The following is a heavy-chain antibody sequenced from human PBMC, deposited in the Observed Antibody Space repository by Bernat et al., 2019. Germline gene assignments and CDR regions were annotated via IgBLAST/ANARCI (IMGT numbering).Heavy chain of an antibody. J-gene: IGHJ3*02. CDR3: ASSYNWNVLGAFDI. CDR1: GFTFSRFW. D-gene: IGHD1-1*01. Sequence: EVQLVESGGGLVQPGGSLRLSCAASGFTFSRFWMTWVRQAPGKGLEWVANIKEDGSEKYYVDSVKGRFTISRDNAKNSLYLQMNSLRAEDTAVYYCASSYNWNVLGAFDIRGQGTMVTVSS. CDR2: IKEDGSEK. V-gene: IGHV3-7*03.